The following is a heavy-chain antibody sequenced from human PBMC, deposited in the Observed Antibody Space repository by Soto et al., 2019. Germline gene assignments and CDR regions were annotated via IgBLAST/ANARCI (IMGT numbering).Heavy chain of an antibody. CDR1: GASISCFY. CDR3: VRDGTKTLRDWFDP. D-gene: IGHD1-1*01. J-gene: IGHJ5*02. V-gene: IGHV4-4*07. Sequence: SETLSLTCSVSGASISCFYWSWIRKSAGKGLEWIGRIYATGTTDYNPSLKSRVMMSVDTSKKQFSLKLRSVTAADTAVYYCVRDGTKTLRDWFDPWGQGISVTVSS. CDR2: IYATGTT.